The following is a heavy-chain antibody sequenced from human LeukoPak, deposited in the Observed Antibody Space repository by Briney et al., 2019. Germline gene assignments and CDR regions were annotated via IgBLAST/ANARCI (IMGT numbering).Heavy chain of an antibody. CDR3: ARDCTNGVCEFDY. CDR1: GFIFNDYA. D-gene: IGHD2-8*01. Sequence: GGSLRLSCTASGFIFNDYAMSWVRQAPGKGLEWVAVISYDGSNKYYADSVKGRFTISRDNSKNTLYLQMNSLRAEDTAVYYCARDCTNGVCEFDYWGQGTLVTVSS. J-gene: IGHJ4*02. CDR2: ISYDGSNK. V-gene: IGHV3-30*04.